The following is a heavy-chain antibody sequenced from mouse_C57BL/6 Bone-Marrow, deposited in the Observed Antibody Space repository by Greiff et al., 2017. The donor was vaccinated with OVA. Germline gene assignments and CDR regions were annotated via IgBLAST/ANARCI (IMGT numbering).Heavy chain of an antibody. J-gene: IGHJ3*01. D-gene: IGHD2-4*01. V-gene: IGHV1-9*01. CDR3: ARGGGYDYDRTWFAY. Sequence: QVQLQQSGAELMKPGASVKLSCKATGYTFTGYWIEWVKQRPGHGLEWIGEILPRSGSTNYNEKFKGKATFTADTSSNTAYMQLSSLTTEDSAIYYCARGGGYDYDRTWFAYWGQGTLVTVSA. CDR1: GYTFTGYW. CDR2: ILPRSGST.